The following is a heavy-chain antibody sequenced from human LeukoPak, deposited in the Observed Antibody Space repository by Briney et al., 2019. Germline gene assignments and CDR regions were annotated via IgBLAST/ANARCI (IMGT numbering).Heavy chain of an antibody. D-gene: IGHD1-1*01. CDR3: ATETTSFFDY. CDR1: GYTFTSYD. V-gene: IGHV1-3*01. J-gene: IGHJ4*02. Sequence: ASVKVSCKASGYTFTSYDINWVRQATGQGLEWMGWINAGNGNTKYSQKFQGRVTITRDTSASTAYMNLSSLRSADTAVYYCATETTSFFDYWGQGTLVTVSS. CDR2: INAGNGNT.